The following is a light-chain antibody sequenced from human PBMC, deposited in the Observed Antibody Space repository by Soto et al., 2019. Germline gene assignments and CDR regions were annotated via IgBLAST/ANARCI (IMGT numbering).Light chain of an antibody. J-gene: IGKJ1*01. CDR2: AAS. V-gene: IGKV1-39*01. CDR3: QQSYTTPWT. Sequence: EIQMTQSPSSLSASVGDRVTITCRASQSISTYLNWYQRKPGQAPQLLMYAASILHSGVPSRFSGSGSGTGFTLTISSLQPEDIATYFCQQSYTTPWTFGQGTKVEIK. CDR1: QSISTY.